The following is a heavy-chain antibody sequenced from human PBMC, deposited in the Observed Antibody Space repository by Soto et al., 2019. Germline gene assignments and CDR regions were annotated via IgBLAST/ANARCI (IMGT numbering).Heavy chain of an antibody. J-gene: IGHJ5*02. CDR3: ARVPTP. CDR1: GGSISSGGYS. Sequence: SETLPLTCAVSGGSISSGGYSWSWIRQPPGKGLEWIGYIYHSGSTYYNSSLKSRVTISVDRSKNQFSLKLSSVTAADTAVYYCARVPTPWGQGTLVTVS. V-gene: IGHV4-30-2*01. D-gene: IGHD2-2*01. CDR2: IYHSGST.